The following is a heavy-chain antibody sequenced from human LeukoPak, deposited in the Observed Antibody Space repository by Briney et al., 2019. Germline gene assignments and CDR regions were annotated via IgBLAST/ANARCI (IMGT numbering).Heavy chain of an antibody. CDR3: AKAGSGYSYFDH. J-gene: IGHJ4*02. Sequence: GGSLTLSCPASAFISSGYAMSWVRQAQGKGLEWVSGISGGGGSTYYADSVRGGFAIARDNSKIRLFLQMNSLRAEDTAVYYCAKAGSGYSYFDHWGQGTLVTVSS. CDR2: ISGGGGST. CDR1: AFISSGYA. D-gene: IGHD3-22*01. V-gene: IGHV3-23*01.